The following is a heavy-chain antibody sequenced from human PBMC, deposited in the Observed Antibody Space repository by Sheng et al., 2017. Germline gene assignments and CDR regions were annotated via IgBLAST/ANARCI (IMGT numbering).Heavy chain of an antibody. Sequence: QVQLQESGPGLVKPSETLSLTCTVSGYSISSGYYWGWIRQPPGKGLEWIGSIYHSGSTYYNPSLKSRVTISVDTSKNQFSLKLSSVTAADTAMYYCARDRGYYDSSGYYFDYWGQERWSPSPQ. D-gene: IGHD3-22*01. CDR1: GYSISSGYY. CDR2: IYHSGST. V-gene: IGHV4-38-2*02. CDR3: ARDRGYYDSSGYYFDY. J-gene: IGHJ4*01.